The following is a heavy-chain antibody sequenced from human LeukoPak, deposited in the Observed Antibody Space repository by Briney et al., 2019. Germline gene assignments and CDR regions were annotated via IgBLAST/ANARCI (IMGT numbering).Heavy chain of an antibody. CDR1: GFTFDDYA. CDR2: ISWNSGSI. J-gene: IGHJ3*02. D-gene: IGHD1-7*01. Sequence: GGSLRLSCAASGFTFDDYAMHWVRQAPGKGLEWVSGISWNSGSIGYADSVKGRFTISRDNAKNSLYLQMNSLRAEDMALYYCAKDFGGNYATAPGAFDIWGQGTMVTVSS. CDR3: AKDFGGNYATAPGAFDI. V-gene: IGHV3-9*03.